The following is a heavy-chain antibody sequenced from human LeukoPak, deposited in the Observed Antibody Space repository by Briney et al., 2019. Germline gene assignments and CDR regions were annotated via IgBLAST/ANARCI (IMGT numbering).Heavy chain of an antibody. V-gene: IGHV3-30-3*01. D-gene: IGHD2-2*01. J-gene: IGHJ5*02. CDR1: GFTFSSYA. CDR3: ARDSYCSSTSCSNWFDP. CDR2: ISYDGSNK. Sequence: PGGSLRLSCAASGFTFSSYAMHWVRQAPGKGLEWVAVISYDGSNKYYADSVKGRFTISRDNSKNTLYLQMNSLRAEDTAVYYCARDSYCSSTSCSNWFDPWGQGTLVTVSS.